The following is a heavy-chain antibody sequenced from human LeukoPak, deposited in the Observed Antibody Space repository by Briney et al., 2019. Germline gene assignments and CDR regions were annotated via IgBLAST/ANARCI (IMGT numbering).Heavy chain of an antibody. J-gene: IGHJ4*01. Sequence: GGSLRLSCAASGFTFSSYWMSWVRQAPGKGLEWVANIKQDGSEKYYVDSVKGRFTISRDNAKNSLYLQMNSLRAEDTAVYYCARSIVVVVAATRYFDYWGQEPWSPSPQ. CDR1: GFTFSSYW. V-gene: IGHV3-7*01. CDR3: ARSIVVVVAATRYFDY. D-gene: IGHD2-15*01. CDR2: IKQDGSEK.